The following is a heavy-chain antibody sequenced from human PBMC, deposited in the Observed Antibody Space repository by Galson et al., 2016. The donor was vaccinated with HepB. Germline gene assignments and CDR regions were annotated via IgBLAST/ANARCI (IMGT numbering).Heavy chain of an antibody. CDR1: GLTFSIYA. D-gene: IGHD3-3*01. CDR3: AGRTIFGVVIIH. V-gene: IGHV3-23*01. Sequence: SLRLSCAASGLTFSIYAMSWVRQAPGKGLEWVSGIGGSGGGTYYADSVKGRFTISRDDSKNTLYLQMNSLRAEDTAVYYCAGRTIFGVVIIHWGQGTLVTVSS. J-gene: IGHJ4*02. CDR2: IGGSGGGT.